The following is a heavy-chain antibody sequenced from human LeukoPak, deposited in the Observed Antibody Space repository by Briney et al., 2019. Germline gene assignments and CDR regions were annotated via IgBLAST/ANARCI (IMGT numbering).Heavy chain of an antibody. J-gene: IGHJ3*02. CDR1: GGSISSHY. CDR3: AGDHLALNALDI. Sequence: SETLSLTCTVSGGSISSHYWSWIRQPPGKGLEWIGYISYIGSTNYSPSLKSRVTISVDTSKNQFSLRLSSVTAADTAVYYCAGDHLALNALDIWGQGTMATVSS. CDR2: ISYIGST. V-gene: IGHV4-59*11.